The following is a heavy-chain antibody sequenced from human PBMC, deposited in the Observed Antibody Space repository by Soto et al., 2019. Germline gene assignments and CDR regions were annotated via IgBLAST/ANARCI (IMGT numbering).Heavy chain of an antibody. V-gene: IGHV6-1*01. Sequence: KQSQTLSLTCAISGDSVSSNSAAWNWIRQSPSRGLEWLGRTYYRSKWYNDYAVSVKSRITINPDTSKNQFSLQLNSVTPEDTAVYYCAGQRGNSSSWSAPTERWFDPWGQGTLVTVSS. D-gene: IGHD6-13*01. CDR1: GDSVSSNSAA. CDR3: AGQRGNSSSWSAPTERWFDP. CDR2: TYYRSKWYN. J-gene: IGHJ5*02.